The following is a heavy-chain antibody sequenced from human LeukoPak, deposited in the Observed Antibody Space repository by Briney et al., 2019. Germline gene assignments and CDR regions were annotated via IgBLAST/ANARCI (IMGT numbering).Heavy chain of an antibody. CDR1: EYSFTAFW. CDR3: ARQVGATGHFDL. Sequence: GESLKISCKDSEYSFTAFWIGWGRPMPGKGLEWMGNIYPGDSDTRYSPSFQGQVTISADKSISTAYLQWSSLKASDTAMYFCARQVGATGHFDLWGQGTLVTVSS. D-gene: IGHD1-26*01. V-gene: IGHV5-51*01. CDR2: IYPGDSDT. J-gene: IGHJ4*02.